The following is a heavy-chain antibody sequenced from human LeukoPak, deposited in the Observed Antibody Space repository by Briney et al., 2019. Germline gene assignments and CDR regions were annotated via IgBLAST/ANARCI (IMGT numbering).Heavy chain of an antibody. CDR3: ARGYYHSSPHAFDI. Sequence: GESLKIPCAASGFTVSSNYMSWVRQAPGKGLEWVSIIYSGGSTYYADSVKGRFSISRDESKNTLYLQMSSLRAEDTAVYYCARGYYHSSPHAFDIWGQGTMVTVSS. V-gene: IGHV3-66*01. CDR2: IYSGGST. CDR1: GFTVSSNY. D-gene: IGHD3-22*01. J-gene: IGHJ3*02.